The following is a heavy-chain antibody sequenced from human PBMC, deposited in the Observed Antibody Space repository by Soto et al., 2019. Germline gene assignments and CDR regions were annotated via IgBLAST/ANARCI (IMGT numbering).Heavy chain of an antibody. J-gene: IGHJ4*02. CDR1: EGYISGGGSY. D-gene: IGHD3-10*01. V-gene: IGHV4-31*11. Sequence: HRWAVAEGYISGGGSYWIGMKQHRVEGLEWIGYIYYSGSTYYNPSLKSRVTISVDTSKNQFSLKLSSVTAADTAVYYCRIYDYGSRSYNTRIFDFWGQGTLV. CDR3: RIYDYGSRSYNTRIFDF. CDR2: IYYSGST.